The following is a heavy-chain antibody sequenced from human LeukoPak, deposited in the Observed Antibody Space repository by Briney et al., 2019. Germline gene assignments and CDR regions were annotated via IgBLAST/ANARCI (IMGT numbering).Heavy chain of an antibody. V-gene: IGHV3-23*01. D-gene: IGHD3-3*01. CDR2: ISGSGGST. Sequence: GGSLRLSCAASGFTFSSYAMSWVRKAPGKGLEWVSAISGSGGSTYYADSVKGPFTISIDNSKDTLYLQITSLRAEDTAVYYCAKWAFYDFWSGYYWYYFDYWGQGTLVTASS. CDR3: AKWAFYDFWSGYYWYYFDY. CDR1: GFTFSSYA. J-gene: IGHJ4*02.